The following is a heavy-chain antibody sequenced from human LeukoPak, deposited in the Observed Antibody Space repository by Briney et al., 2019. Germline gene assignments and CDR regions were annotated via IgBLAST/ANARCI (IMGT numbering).Heavy chain of an antibody. CDR3: ASDRAYSQFDY. CDR1: GFTFSTYW. J-gene: IGHJ4*02. CDR2: IKEDGSDT. V-gene: IGHV3-7*01. D-gene: IGHD2-15*01. Sequence: GGSLTLSCAASGFTFSTYWMDWVRQAPGKGLEWVASIKEDGSDTNYVGSVRGRFTVSRDNTKNSLYLQMNSLRADDTAVYYCASDRAYSQFDYWGQGTLVTVSS.